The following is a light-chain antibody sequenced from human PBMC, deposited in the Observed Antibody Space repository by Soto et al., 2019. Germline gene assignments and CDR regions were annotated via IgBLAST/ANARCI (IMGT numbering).Light chain of an antibody. J-gene: IGKJ1*01. CDR3: QQYYSYPST. Sequence: IQMTQSPSTLSASVGDRVTITCRASQGMSSYLAWYQPTPGKAPKLLIYAASTLQSGVPSRFSGSGSGTDSTLTISCLQSEDFATYYCQQYYSYPSTFGQGTKVDI. CDR1: QGMSSY. CDR2: AAS. V-gene: IGKV1-8*01.